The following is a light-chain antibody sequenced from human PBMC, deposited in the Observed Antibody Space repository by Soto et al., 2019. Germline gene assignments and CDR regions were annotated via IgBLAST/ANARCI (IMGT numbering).Light chain of an antibody. Sequence: QPVLTQPASVSGSPGQSITISCTGTSSDVGGYNYVSWYQQHPGKAPKLIIYDVSNRPSGVSSRFSGSKSGNTASLTISGLQAEDEADYYCSSYTSSIRVFGGGTKLTVL. CDR3: SSYTSSIRV. V-gene: IGLV2-14*01. CDR2: DVS. J-gene: IGLJ2*01. CDR1: SSDVGGYNY.